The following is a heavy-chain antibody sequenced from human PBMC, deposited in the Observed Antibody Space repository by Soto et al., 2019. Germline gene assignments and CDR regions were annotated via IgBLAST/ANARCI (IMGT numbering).Heavy chain of an antibody. V-gene: IGHV4-39*01. CDR1: GGSISSSSYY. D-gene: IGHD3-3*01. J-gene: IGHJ3*02. Sequence: KSSETLSLTCTVSGGSISSSSYYWGWIRQPPGKGLEWIGSIYYSGSTYYNPSLKSRVTISVDTSKNQFSLKLSSVTAADTAVYYCARPRVLRFLEWIPEDAFDIWGQGTMVTVSS. CDR2: IYYSGST. CDR3: ARPRVLRFLEWIPEDAFDI.